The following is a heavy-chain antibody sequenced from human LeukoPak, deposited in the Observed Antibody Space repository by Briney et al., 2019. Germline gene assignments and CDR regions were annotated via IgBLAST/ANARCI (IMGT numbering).Heavy chain of an antibody. CDR2: ISSSSSYI. Sequence: SGGSLRLSCAASGFTFSSYSMNWVRQAPGKGLEWVSSISSSSSYIYYADSVKGRFTISRDNAKNSLYLQMNSLRAEDTAVYYCARDHPFVIVRAGDYWGQGTLVTVSS. V-gene: IGHV3-21*01. CDR3: ARDHPFVIVRAGDY. CDR1: GFTFSSYS. J-gene: IGHJ4*02. D-gene: IGHD2-8*01.